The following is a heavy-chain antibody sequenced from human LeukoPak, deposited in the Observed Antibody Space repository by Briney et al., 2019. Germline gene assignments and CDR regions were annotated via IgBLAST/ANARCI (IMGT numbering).Heavy chain of an antibody. CDR1: GFTFTNFA. D-gene: IGHD6-25*01. Sequence: GGSLRLSCAVSGFTFTNFAMMWVRQAPGKGLQWVSSITGDGATYYADFVRGRFMLSRDTSKNTLYLQMNSLTAEDTALYYCAKGAAAGLVDWFDPWGQGTLVTVSS. CDR3: AKGAAAGLVDWFDP. J-gene: IGHJ5*02. CDR2: ITGDGAT. V-gene: IGHV3-23*01.